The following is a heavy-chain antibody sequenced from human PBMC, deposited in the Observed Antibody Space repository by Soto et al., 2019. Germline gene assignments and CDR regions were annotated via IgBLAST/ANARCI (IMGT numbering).Heavy chain of an antibody. Sequence: EVQLVESGGGLVKPGGSLRLSCEASGFSFSRHSMNWVRQAPGKGLEWVSSIGNDPSYLYYAGSVKGRFTISRDNAKNSPYLQMNSLRVEDTAVYYCARDQGLSRYGYSDYWRQGTPVTVSS. V-gene: IGHV3-21*06. CDR3: ARDQGLSRYGYSDY. CDR1: GFSFSRHS. J-gene: IGHJ4*03. D-gene: IGHD2-15*01. CDR2: IGNDPSYL.